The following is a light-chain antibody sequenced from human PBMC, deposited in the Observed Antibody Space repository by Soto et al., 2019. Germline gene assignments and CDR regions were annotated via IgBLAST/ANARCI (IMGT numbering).Light chain of an antibody. CDR3: QQFDSYPYT. CDR1: QTINSW. J-gene: IGKJ2*01. CDR2: KES. Sequence: DIQMTQSPSTLSASVGDRVTITCRASQTINSWLAWYQQKPGKAPKLLIYKESRLQSGVPSRFSGTESGTEFTLTISSLQPDDFATYYCQQFDSYPYTFGQGTNLEI. V-gene: IGKV1-5*03.